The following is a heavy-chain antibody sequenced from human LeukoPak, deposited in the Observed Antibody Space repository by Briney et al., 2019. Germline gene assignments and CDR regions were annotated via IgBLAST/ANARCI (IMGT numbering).Heavy chain of an antibody. CDR2: ISWNSGSI. CDR1: GFTFDDYA. CDR3: AREARYFDWLLVVTARHYYYYMDV. Sequence: GGSLRLSCAASGFTFDDYAMHWVRQAPGKGLEWVSGISWNSGSIGYADSVKGRFTISRDNAKNSLYLQMNSLRAEDTAVYYCAREARYFDWLLVVTARHYYYYMDVWGKGTTVTVSS. J-gene: IGHJ6*03. D-gene: IGHD3-9*01. V-gene: IGHV3-9*01.